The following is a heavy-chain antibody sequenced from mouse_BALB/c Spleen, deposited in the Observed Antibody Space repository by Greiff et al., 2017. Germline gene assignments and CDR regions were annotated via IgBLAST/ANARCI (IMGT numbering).Heavy chain of an antibody. Sequence: EVKLVESGGGLVQPGGSRKLSCAASGFTFSSFGMHWVRQAPEKGLEWVAYISSGSSTIYYADTVKGRFTISRDNPKNTLFLQMTSLRSEDTAMYYCARSGYGSFYAMDYWGQGTSVTVSS. D-gene: IGHD1-1*01. CDR3: ARSGYGSFYAMDY. CDR2: ISSGSSTI. CDR1: GFTFSSFG. V-gene: IGHV5-17*02. J-gene: IGHJ4*01.